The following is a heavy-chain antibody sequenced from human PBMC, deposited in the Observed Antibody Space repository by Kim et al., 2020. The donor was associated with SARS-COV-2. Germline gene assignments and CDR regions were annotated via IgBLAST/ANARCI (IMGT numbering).Heavy chain of an antibody. J-gene: IGHJ3*02. Sequence: GGSLRLSCAASGFTFSSYEMNWVRQAPGKGLEWVSYISSSGSTIYYADSVKGRFTISRDNAKNSLYLQMNSLRAEDTAVYYCAREIYQYNWNYDSSSGAFDIWGQGTMVTVSS. CDR2: ISSSGSTI. CDR1: GFTFSSYE. CDR3: AREIYQYNWNYDSSSGAFDI. D-gene: IGHD1-7*01. V-gene: IGHV3-48*03.